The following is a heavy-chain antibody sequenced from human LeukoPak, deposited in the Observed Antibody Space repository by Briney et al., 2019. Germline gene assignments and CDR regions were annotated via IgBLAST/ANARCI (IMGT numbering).Heavy chain of an antibody. CDR2: ISSSSSYI. Sequence: PGRSLRLSCAASGFTFDDYAMHWVRQAPGKGLEWVSSISSSSSYIYYADSVKGRFTISRDNAKNSLYLQMNSLRAEDTAVYYCASDARAVEGYFDYWGQGTLVTVSS. D-gene: IGHD6-19*01. J-gene: IGHJ4*02. V-gene: IGHV3-21*01. CDR1: GFTFDDYA. CDR3: ASDARAVEGYFDY.